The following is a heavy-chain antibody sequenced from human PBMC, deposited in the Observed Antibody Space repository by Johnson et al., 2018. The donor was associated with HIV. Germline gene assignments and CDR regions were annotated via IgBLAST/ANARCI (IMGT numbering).Heavy chain of an antibody. D-gene: IGHD3-16*01. V-gene: IGHV3-7*05. CDR3: AIDKYYLTAITGSAFDI. J-gene: IGHJ3*02. CDR2: IKQDGSEK. CDR1: GFTFSSYW. Sequence: VQLVESGGGLVQPGGSLRLSCAASGFTFSSYWMSWVRQAPGKGLEWVANIKQDGSEKYYVDSVKGRFTISRDNAKNSLFLQMDTLRAGDTAVYYCAIDKYYLTAITGSAFDIWGQGTMVTVSS.